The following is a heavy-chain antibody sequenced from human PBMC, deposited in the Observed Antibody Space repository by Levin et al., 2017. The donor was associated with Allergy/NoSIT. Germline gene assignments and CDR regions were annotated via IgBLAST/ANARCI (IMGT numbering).Heavy chain of an antibody. V-gene: IGHV1-2*02. Sequence: GESLKISCKASGYTFTGYYIHWVRQAPGQGLEWMGWINPNSGSTKYEQEFQGRVTMTRDMSINTVYMELSRLRSDDTAVYYCARDALVVAGALGFWGQGALVTVSS. CDR2: INPNSGST. D-gene: IGHD6-19*01. CDR1: GYTFTGYY. J-gene: IGHJ4*02. CDR3: ARDALVVAGALGF.